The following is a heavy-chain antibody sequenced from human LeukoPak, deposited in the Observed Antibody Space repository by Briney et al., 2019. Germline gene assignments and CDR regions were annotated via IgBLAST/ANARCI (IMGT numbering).Heavy chain of an antibody. CDR2: ISGSGGST. CDR1: GFTFSSYA. J-gene: IGHJ4*02. D-gene: IGHD1-26*01. V-gene: IGHV3-23*01. CDR3: AKERGWGIVGATAFDY. Sequence: GGSLRLSCAASGFTFSSYAMSWVRQAPGKGLEWVSAISGSGGSTYYADSVKGRFTISRDNSKNTLYLQMNSLRAEDTAVYYCAKERGWGIVGATAFDYWGQGTQVTVSS.